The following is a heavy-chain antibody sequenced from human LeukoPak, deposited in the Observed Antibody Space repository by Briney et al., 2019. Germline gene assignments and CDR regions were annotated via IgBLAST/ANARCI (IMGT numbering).Heavy chain of an antibody. V-gene: IGHV4-39*01. J-gene: IGHJ4*02. CDR1: GGSISSSTYY. Sequence: SETLSLTCTVSGGSISSSTYYWGWIRQPPGKGLEWIVNIYYSGSTYYNPSLKSRVTISVDTSKNQFSLKLSSVTAADTAVYYCASLLGGSGYSGYDKGYWGQGTLVTVSS. CDR3: ASLLGGSGYSGYDKGY. CDR2: IYYSGST. D-gene: IGHD5-12*01.